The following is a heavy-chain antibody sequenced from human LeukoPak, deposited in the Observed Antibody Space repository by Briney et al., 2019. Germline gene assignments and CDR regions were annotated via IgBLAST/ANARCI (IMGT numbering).Heavy chain of an antibody. CDR1: GYTFTGYY. CDR2: INPHSGGT. Sequence: GASVKVSSTASGYTFTGYYMHWVRQAPGQGLEWMGWINPHSGGTNYAQKFQGRVTMTRDTSISTAYMELSRLRSDDTAVYYCARGTPPFGIAARKFDYWGQGTLVTVSS. CDR3: ARGTPPFGIAARKFDY. J-gene: IGHJ4*02. V-gene: IGHV1-2*02. D-gene: IGHD6-6*01.